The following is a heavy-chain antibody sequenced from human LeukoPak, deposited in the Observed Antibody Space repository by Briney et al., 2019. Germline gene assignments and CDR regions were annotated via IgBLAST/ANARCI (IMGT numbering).Heavy chain of an antibody. D-gene: IGHD2-15*01. CDR2: IYNSGST. J-gene: IGHJ4*02. CDR1: GGFVNSGSFY. CDR3: PRVVVVAATRRFDY. Sequence: SETLSLTCTVSGGFVNSGSFYWSWIRQPPGKGLEWIGYIYNSGSTNYNPSLKSRVTISVDTSRNQFSLNLNSVTAADTAVYYCPRVVVVAATRRFDYWGQGTLVTVSS. V-gene: IGHV4-61*01.